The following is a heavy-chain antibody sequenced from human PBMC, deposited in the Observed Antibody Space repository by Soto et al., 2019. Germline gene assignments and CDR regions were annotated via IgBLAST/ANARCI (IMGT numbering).Heavy chain of an antibody. CDR2: INPNSGGT. D-gene: IGHD5-12*01. Sequence: QVQLVQSGAEVKKPGASVKVSCKASGYTFTGYYMHWVRQAPGQGLEWMGWINPNSGGTNYAQKFQGRVTMTRDTSISTAYMELSRLRSDDTAVYYCARDGKRWLPREREWFDPWGQGTLVTVSS. CDR3: ARDGKRWLPREREWFDP. J-gene: IGHJ5*02. V-gene: IGHV1-2*02. CDR1: GYTFTGYY.